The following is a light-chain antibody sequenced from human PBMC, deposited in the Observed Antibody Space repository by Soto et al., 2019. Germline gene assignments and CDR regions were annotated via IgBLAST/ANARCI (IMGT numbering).Light chain of an antibody. Sequence: QSALTQPASVSGSPGQSITISCTGTSSDVGGYNYVSWYQQHPGKAPKLMIYDVRNRPSGVSNRFSGSKSGNTASLTISGLQAEDEADYYCSSYTSSSNVFGTGTKLTVL. J-gene: IGLJ1*01. CDR1: SSDVGGYNY. CDR3: SSYTSSSNV. V-gene: IGLV2-14*01. CDR2: DVR.